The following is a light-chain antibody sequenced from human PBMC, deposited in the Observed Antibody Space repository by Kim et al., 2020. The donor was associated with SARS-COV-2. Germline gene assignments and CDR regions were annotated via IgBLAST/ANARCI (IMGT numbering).Light chain of an antibody. Sequence: SYELTQPSSVSVSPGQTARITCSGDVLAKKYARWFQQKPGQAPVLVIYKDSERPSGIPERFSGSSSGTTVTLTISGAQVEDEADYYCYSAADNKGVFGGGTQLDRP. CDR3: YSAADNKGV. J-gene: IGLJ3*02. CDR2: KDS. CDR1: VLAKKY. V-gene: IGLV3-27*01.